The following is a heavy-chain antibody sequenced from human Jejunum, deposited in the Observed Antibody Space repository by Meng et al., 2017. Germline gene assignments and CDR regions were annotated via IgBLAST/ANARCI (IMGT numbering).Heavy chain of an antibody. CDR2: IFHTGST. CDR3: AKAAAYNLDY. Sequence: QVQLQESGPGLWKTSGPLSLTCAVSCPSVNNPNWYSRVRQSPEKGLEWIGEIFHTGSTNYNPSLKSRVTISIDKSKTLLSLNLRSVTAADTAVYYCAKAAAYNLDYWGQGTLVTVSS. D-gene: IGHD5-24*01. J-gene: IGHJ4*02. V-gene: IGHV4-4*02. CDR1: CPSVNNPNW.